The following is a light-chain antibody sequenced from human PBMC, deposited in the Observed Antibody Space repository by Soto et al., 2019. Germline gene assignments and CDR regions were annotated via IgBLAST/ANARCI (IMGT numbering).Light chain of an antibody. CDR3: QQYNNWPPIT. J-gene: IGKJ5*01. Sequence: IFMTQSPASLSVSRGERATLSCRASQSVSSNLAWYQQKPGQAPRLLIYDASTRATGIPARFSGSGSGTEFTLTISSLQSEDFAVYYCQQYNNWPPITFGQGTRLEIK. CDR2: DAS. CDR1: QSVSSN. V-gene: IGKV3-15*01.